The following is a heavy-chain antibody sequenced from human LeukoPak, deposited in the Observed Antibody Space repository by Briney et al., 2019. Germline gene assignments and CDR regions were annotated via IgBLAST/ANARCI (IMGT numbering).Heavy chain of an antibody. CDR3: ARVPYCSSTSCRRTSQYFQH. J-gene: IGHJ1*01. V-gene: IGHV3-30*19. Sequence: PGGSLRLSCAASGFTFSSYGMHWVRQAPGKGLEWVAVIWYDGSNKYYADSVKGRFTISRDNSKNTLYLQMNSLRAEDTAVYYCARVPYCSSTSCRRTSQYFQHWGQGTLVTVSS. D-gene: IGHD2-2*01. CDR2: IWYDGSNK. CDR1: GFTFSSYG.